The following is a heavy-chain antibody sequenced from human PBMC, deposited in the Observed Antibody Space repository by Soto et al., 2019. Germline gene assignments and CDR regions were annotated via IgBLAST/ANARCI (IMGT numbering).Heavy chain of an antibody. J-gene: IGHJ4*02. CDR3: TTDRCNMRVVGYLDH. D-gene: IGHD3-22*01. CDR2: IKSKTDGGTT. Sequence: GGSLRLSCAASGFTFSNAWMSWVRPAPGTGLEWVGRIKSKTDGGTTDYAAPMKGRFIISRDASKNTLYLQMNSLRAEDTAVYNCTTDRCNMRVVGYLDHWGQGTLVTVSS. CDR1: GFTFSNAW. V-gene: IGHV3-15*01.